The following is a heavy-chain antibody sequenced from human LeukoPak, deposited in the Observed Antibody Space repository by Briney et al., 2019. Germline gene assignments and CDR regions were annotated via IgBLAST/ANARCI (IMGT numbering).Heavy chain of an antibody. D-gene: IGHD5-24*01. CDR1: GFTFSRFS. CDR3: AKDGWDGYNYYDY. Sequence: GGSLRLSCAASGFTFSRFSMHWVRQAPGKGLEYVSAISNNGGSTYYAKSVKGRFTISRDNSKNTLYLQMNSLRAEDTAVYYCAKDGWDGYNYYDYWGQGTLVTVSS. V-gene: IGHV3-64*01. J-gene: IGHJ4*02. CDR2: ISNNGGST.